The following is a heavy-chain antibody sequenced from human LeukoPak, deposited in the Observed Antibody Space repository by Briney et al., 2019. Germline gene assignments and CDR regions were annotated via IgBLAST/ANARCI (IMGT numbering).Heavy chain of an antibody. CDR1: GFTFSSYG. D-gene: IGHD6-13*01. CDR3: ARGIAAAGYYYYGMDV. J-gene: IGHJ6*02. Sequence: GGSLRLSCAASGFTFSSYGMHWVRQAPGKGLEWVAVIWYDGSNKYYADSVKGRFTISRDNSKNTLYLQMNSLRAEDTAVYYCARGIAAAGYYYYGMDVWGQGTTVTVSS. CDR2: IWYDGSNK. V-gene: IGHV3-33*01.